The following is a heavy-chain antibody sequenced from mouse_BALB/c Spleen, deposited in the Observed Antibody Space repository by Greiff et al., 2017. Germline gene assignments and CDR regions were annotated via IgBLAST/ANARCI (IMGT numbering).Heavy chain of an antibody. V-gene: IGHV2-6-7*01. Sequence: QVQLQQSGPGLVAPSQSLSITCTVSGFSLTGYGVNWVRQPPGKGLEWLGMIWGDGSTDYNSALKSRLSISKDNSKSQVFLKMNSLQTDDTARYYCARDPYYYGSSYLDWYFDVWGAGTTVTVSS. CDR1: GFSLTGYG. J-gene: IGHJ1*01. CDR3: ARDPYYYGSSYLDWYFDV. D-gene: IGHD1-1*01. CDR2: IWGDGST.